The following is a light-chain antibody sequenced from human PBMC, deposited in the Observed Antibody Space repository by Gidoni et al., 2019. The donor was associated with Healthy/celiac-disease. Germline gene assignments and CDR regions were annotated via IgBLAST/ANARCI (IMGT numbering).Light chain of an antibody. CDR2: AAS. CDR1: QGISSY. V-gene: IGKV1D-8*02. Sequence: AIWMTQSPSLLSASTGDRVTISCRISQGISSYLAWYQQKPGKAPELLIYAASTLQSGVPSRCSGSGSGTDFTLTISCLQSEDFATYYCQQYYSFPPTFGQGTKVEIK. J-gene: IGKJ1*01. CDR3: QQYYSFPPT.